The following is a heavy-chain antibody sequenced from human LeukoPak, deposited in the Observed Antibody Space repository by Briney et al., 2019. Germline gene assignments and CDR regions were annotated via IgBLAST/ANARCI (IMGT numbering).Heavy chain of an antibody. D-gene: IGHD1-26*01. Sequence: PGRSLRLSCAASGFTFSSHSMNWVRQAPGKGLEWVSYISSSSNPIYYIDSVKGRFTISRDNAKNSLYLQMNSLRVEDTAVYYCARGWELDPWGQGTLVTVSS. CDR1: GFTFSSHS. CDR3: ARGWELDP. CDR2: ISSSSNPI. V-gene: IGHV3-48*01. J-gene: IGHJ5*02.